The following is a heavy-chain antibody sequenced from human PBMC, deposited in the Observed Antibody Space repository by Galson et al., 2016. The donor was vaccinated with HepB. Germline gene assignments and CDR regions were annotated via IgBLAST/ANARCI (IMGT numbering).Heavy chain of an antibody. CDR2: ISSSSSTI. J-gene: IGHJ4*02. CDR3: AREFAYCGGDCYSVFDY. V-gene: IGHV3-48*02. CDR1: GFTFSSYS. D-gene: IGHD2-21*02. Sequence: SLRLSCAASGFTFSSYSMNWVRQAPGKGLEWVSYISSSSSTIYYADSVKGRFTISRDNAKNSLYLQMNSLRDEDTAVYYCAREFAYCGGDCYSVFDYWGQGTLVTVSS.